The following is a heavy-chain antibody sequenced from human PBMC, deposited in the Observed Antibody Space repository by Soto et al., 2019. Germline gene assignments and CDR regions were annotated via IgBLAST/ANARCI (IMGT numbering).Heavy chain of an antibody. CDR1: GYTFTSYA. CDR3: ARFHSGSYSVDYFDY. Sequence: ASVKVSCKASGYTFTSYAMHWVRQAPGQRLEWMGWINAGNGNTKYSQKLQGRVTITRDTSASTAYMELSSLRSEDTAVYYCARFHSGSYSVDYFDYWGQGTLVTVSS. D-gene: IGHD1-26*01. J-gene: IGHJ4*02. V-gene: IGHV1-3*01. CDR2: INAGNGNT.